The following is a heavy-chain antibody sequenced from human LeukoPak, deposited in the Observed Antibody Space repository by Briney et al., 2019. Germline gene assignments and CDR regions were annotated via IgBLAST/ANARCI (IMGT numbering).Heavy chain of an antibody. Sequence: PGGSLRLSCAASGFTFSSYGMHWVRQAPGKGLEWVAFIRYDGSNKYYADSVKGRFTISRDNSKNTLYLQMNSLRAEDTAVYYCAKSYSNYHYYYYYMDVWGKGTTVTVSS. CDR3: AKSYSNYHYYYYYMDV. J-gene: IGHJ6*03. CDR1: GFTFSSYG. V-gene: IGHV3-30*02. D-gene: IGHD4-11*01. CDR2: IRYDGSNK.